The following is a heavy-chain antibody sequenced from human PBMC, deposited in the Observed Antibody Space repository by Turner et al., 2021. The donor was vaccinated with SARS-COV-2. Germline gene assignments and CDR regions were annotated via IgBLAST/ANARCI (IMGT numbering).Heavy chain of an antibody. J-gene: IGHJ4*02. CDR1: GFTVSSNY. Sequence: EVQRVESGGGLIQPGGSLRLSCAASGFTVSSNYMSWVRQAPGKGLEWVSVIDSGGSTYYADSVKGRFTISRDNSKNTLYLQMNSLRAEDTAVYYCARVGSYGRRDVDYWGQGTLVTVSS. CDR3: ARVGSYGRRDVDY. CDR2: IDSGGST. V-gene: IGHV3-53*01. D-gene: IGHD5-18*01.